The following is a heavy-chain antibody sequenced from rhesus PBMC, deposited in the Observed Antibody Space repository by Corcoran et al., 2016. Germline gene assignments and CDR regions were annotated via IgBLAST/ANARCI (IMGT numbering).Heavy chain of an antibody. Sequence: QVQLQESGPGLVKPSETLSLTCAVSGGSMSGYYWSWIRQPPGKGLEWIGRISDSGWSHDHTPPIRSRVTISTDTSKKQFSLKLTSVTAADTAVYYCARRPAAAKCSLDVWGRGLLVTVSS. CDR3: ARRPAAAKCSLDV. D-gene: IGHD6-43*01. J-gene: IGHJ5-2*02. CDR2: ISDSGWSH. V-gene: IGHV4-173*01. CDR1: GGSMSGYY.